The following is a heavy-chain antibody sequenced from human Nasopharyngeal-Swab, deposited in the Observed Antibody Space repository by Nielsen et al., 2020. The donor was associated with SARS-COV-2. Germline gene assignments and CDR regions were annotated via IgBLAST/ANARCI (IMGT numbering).Heavy chain of an antibody. Sequence: SETLSLTCAVYGGSFSGYYWSWIRQPPGKGLEWIGEINHSGSTNYNPSLKSRVTISVDTSKNQFSLKLSSVTAADTAVYYCAQRGTMIGGYFDYWGQGTLVTVS. CDR2: INHSGST. CDR1: GGSFSGYY. J-gene: IGHJ4*02. CDR3: AQRGTMIGGYFDY. D-gene: IGHD3-22*01. V-gene: IGHV4-34*01.